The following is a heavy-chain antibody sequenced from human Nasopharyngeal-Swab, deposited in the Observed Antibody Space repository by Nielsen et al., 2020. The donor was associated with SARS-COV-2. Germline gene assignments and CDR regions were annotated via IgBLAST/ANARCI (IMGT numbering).Heavy chain of an antibody. CDR3: ARGVGVDDFWSGRFDY. Sequence: VGSLRLSCAASGFTVSGNFMTWVRQAPGKGLEWVSVIYSAGQTNYADSVKGRFTISRDNSKNTLYLQMNSLRAEDTAVYYCARGVGVDDFWSGRFDYWGQGTLVTVSS. CDR1: GFTVSGNF. D-gene: IGHD3-3*01. J-gene: IGHJ4*02. V-gene: IGHV3-53*01. CDR2: IYSAGQT.